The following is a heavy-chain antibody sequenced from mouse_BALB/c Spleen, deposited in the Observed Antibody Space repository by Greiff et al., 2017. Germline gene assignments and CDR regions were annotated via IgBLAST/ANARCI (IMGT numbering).Heavy chain of an antibody. D-gene: IGHD2-14*01. V-gene: IGHV3-6*02. Sequence: EVQLVESGPGLVKPSQSLSLTCSVTGYSITSGYYWNWLRQFPGNKLEWMGYISYDGSNNYNPSLKNRISITRDTSKNQFFLKLNSVTTEDTATYYCARGDYRYDDGGYYAMDYWGQGTSVTVSS. CDR1: GYSITSGYY. J-gene: IGHJ4*01. CDR2: ISYDGSN. CDR3: ARGDYRYDDGGYYAMDY.